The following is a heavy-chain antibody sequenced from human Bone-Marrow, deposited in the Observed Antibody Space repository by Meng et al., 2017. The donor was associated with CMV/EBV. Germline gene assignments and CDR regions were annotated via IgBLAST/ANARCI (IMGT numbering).Heavy chain of an antibody. Sequence: CTVSGGSISSSRYCWGWLRQPAGEGLGWIGSIYYSGSTYYNPSIESRLTISVDTSMNQFSLTLSSVTAADTAVYYCAAGEDWNSCFDPWGQGTLVTVSS. V-gene: IGHV4-39*01. J-gene: IGHJ5*02. CDR3: AAGEDWNSCFDP. CDR2: IYYSGST. D-gene: IGHD3-16*01. CDR1: GGSISSSRYC.